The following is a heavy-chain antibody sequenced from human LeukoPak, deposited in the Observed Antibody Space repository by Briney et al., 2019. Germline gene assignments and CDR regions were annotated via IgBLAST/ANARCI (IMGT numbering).Heavy chain of an antibody. CDR2: IRDSGGST. V-gene: IGHV3-23*01. CDR3: AKQLGYCSDGSCYFPY. Sequence: PGGSLRLSCAAFGFTFRSFAMSWVRQAPGKGLEWVSGIRDSGGSTYYADSVKGRFTISRDNSKNTLYLQMNSLRAEDTAVYYCAKQLGYCSDGSCYFPYWGQGTLVTVSS. D-gene: IGHD2-15*01. CDR1: GFTFRSFA. J-gene: IGHJ4*02.